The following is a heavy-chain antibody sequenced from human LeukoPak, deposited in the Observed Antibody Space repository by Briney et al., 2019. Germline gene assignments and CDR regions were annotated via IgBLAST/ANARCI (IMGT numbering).Heavy chain of an antibody. Sequence: GGSLRLSCAASGFTFSSYSMNWVRQAPGKGLEWVSSISSSSSYIYYADSVKGRFTISRDNAKNPLYLQVNSLRAEDTAVYYCAVWLAHGELYHWGQGTLVTVSS. V-gene: IGHV3-21*01. J-gene: IGHJ5*02. D-gene: IGHD3-10*01. CDR3: AVWLAHGELYH. CDR1: GFTFSSYS. CDR2: ISSSSSYI.